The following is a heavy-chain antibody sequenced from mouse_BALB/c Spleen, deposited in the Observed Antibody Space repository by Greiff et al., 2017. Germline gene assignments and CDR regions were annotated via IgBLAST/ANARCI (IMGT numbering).Heavy chain of an antibody. V-gene: IGHV3-6*02. D-gene: IGHD1-1*01. J-gene: IGHJ3*01. CDR3: AREGYCSSPAWFAY. CDR1: GYSITSGYY. CDR2: ISYDGSN. Sequence: ESGPGLVKPSQSLSLTCSVTGYSITSGYYWNWIRQFPGNKLEWMGYISYDGSNNYNPSLKNRISITRDTSKNQFFLKLNSVTTEDTATYYCAREGYCSSPAWFAYWGQGTLVTVSA.